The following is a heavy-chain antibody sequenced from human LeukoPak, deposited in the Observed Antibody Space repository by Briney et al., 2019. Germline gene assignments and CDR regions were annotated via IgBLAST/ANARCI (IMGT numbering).Heavy chain of an antibody. CDR2: INPNSGGT. CDR3: ARLYSGYGNYYYYMDV. Sequence: ASVKVSCKASGYTFTGYYMHWVRQAPGQGLEWMGWINPNSGGTNYAQKFQGRVTMTGDTSISTAYMELSSLRSDDTAVYYCARLYSGYGNYYYYMDVWGKGTTVTVSS. D-gene: IGHD5-12*01. CDR1: GYTFTGYY. J-gene: IGHJ6*03. V-gene: IGHV1-2*02.